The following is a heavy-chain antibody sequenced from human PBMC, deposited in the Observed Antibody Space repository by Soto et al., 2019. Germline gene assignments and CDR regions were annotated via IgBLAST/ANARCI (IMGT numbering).Heavy chain of an antibody. D-gene: IGHD3-22*01. CDR2: IIPIFGTA. V-gene: IGHV1-69*13. Sequence: SVKVSCKASGGTFSSYAISWVRQAPGQGLEWMGGIIPIFGTANYAQKFQGRVTITADESTSTAYMELSSLRSEDTAVYYCARCYYDSSGYHDAFDIWGQGTMVTVSS. CDR3: ARCYYDSSGYHDAFDI. J-gene: IGHJ3*02. CDR1: GGTFSSYA.